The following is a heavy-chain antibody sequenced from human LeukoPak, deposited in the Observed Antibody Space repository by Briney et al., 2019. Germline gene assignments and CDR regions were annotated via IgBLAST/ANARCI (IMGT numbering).Heavy chain of an antibody. V-gene: IGHV4-38-2*02. CDR3: ARAEVLGYSYGFQRVDP. CDR1: GYSISSCYY. CDR2: IYHSGST. J-gene: IGHJ5*02. D-gene: IGHD5-18*01. Sequence: SETLSLTCTVSGYSISSCYYWGWIRPPPGKGLEWIGSIYHSGSTYYKPSLKRRLTISVDTSKNQFSLKLSSVTAADTAVYYCARAEVLGYSYGFQRVDPWGQGTLVTVSS.